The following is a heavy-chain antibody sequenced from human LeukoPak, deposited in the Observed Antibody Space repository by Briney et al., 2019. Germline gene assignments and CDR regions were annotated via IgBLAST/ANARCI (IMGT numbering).Heavy chain of an antibody. V-gene: IGHV3-30*18. CDR1: GFTFSSYG. J-gene: IGHJ5*02. D-gene: IGHD1-26*01. Sequence: PGGSLRLSCAASGFTFSSYGMHWVRQAPGKGLEWVAVISYDGSNKYYADSVKGRFTISRDNSKNTLYLQMNSLRAEDTAVYYCTKAGGILFSPFDPWGQGTLVTVSS. CDR2: ISYDGSNK. CDR3: TKAGGILFSPFDP.